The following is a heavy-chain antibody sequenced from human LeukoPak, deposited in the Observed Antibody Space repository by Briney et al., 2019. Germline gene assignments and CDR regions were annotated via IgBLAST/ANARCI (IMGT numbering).Heavy chain of an antibody. CDR1: GGSFSGYY. D-gene: IGHD6-13*01. J-gene: IGHJ5*02. CDR2: INHSGST. V-gene: IGHV4-34*01. CDR3: ARGRSSWSSGTWFDP. Sequence: KPSETLSLICAVYGGSFSGYYWSWIRQSPGKGLEWIGEINHSGSTNYNPSLKSRVTISVDTSKNQFSLKLSSVTAADTAVYYCARGRSSWSSGTWFDPWGQGTLVTVSS.